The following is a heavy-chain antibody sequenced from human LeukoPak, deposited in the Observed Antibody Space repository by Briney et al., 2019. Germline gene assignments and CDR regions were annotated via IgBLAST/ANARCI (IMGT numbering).Heavy chain of an antibody. CDR1: GGSFSGYY. V-gene: IGHV4-34*01. Sequence: SETLSLTCAVYGGSFSGYYWSWIRQPPGKGLEWIGEINHSGSTNYNPSLKSRVTISVDTSKNQFSLKLSSVTAADTAVYYCARTAPNYDILTGYPYYYYMDVWGKGTTVTVSS. J-gene: IGHJ6*03. CDR3: ARTAPNYDILTGYPYYYYMDV. D-gene: IGHD3-9*01. CDR2: INHSGST.